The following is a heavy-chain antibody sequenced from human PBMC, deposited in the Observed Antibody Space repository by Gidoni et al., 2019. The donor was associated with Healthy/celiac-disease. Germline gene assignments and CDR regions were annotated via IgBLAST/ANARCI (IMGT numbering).Heavy chain of an antibody. CDR3: ARGPNYYGSGSYLTYYFDY. Sequence: QVQLQESGPGLVKPSETLSLTCTVSGGSISRYYWSWIRQPPGKGLEWIGYIYYSGSTNYNPSLKSRVTISVDTSKNQFSLKLSSVTAADTAVYYCARGPNYYGSGSYLTYYFDYWGQGTLVTVSS. CDR2: IYYSGST. D-gene: IGHD3-10*01. V-gene: IGHV4-59*01. CDR1: GGSISRYY. J-gene: IGHJ4*02.